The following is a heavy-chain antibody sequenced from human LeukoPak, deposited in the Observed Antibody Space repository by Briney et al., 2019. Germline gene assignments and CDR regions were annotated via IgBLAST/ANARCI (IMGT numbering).Heavy chain of an antibody. D-gene: IGHD1-1*01. Sequence: GGSLRLSCAASGFTFSSYVMSWVRQAPGKGLEWVSAISGSGATTYYADSVKGRFTISRDNSKNTLYLHMNSLRAEDTAVYYCAKRVPGTTFYWGQGTLVTVSS. CDR2: ISGSGATT. CDR3: AKRVPGTTFY. J-gene: IGHJ4*02. CDR1: GFTFSSYV. V-gene: IGHV3-23*01.